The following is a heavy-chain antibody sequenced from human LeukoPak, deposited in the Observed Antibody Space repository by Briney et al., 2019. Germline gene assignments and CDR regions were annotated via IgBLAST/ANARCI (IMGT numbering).Heavy chain of an antibody. V-gene: IGHV3-21*01. CDR2: ISSSSSYI. D-gene: IGHD6-13*01. CDR1: GFTLSSYS. J-gene: IGHJ6*02. Sequence: GGSLRLSCAASGFTLSSYSMNWVRQAPGKGLEWVSSISSSSSYIYYADSVKGRFTISRDNAKNSLYLQMNSLRAEDTAVYYCARDGIAAAGGYGMDVWGQGTTVTVSS. CDR3: ARDGIAAAGGYGMDV.